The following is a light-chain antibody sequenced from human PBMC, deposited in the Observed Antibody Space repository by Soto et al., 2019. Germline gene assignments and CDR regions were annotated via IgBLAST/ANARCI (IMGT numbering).Light chain of an antibody. J-gene: IGLJ2*01. Sequence: QSFLTQPPSASVTPGQTVTISCSGSSSNIGLNDVHWYRQLSGTAPQILIYDTNQQATGVPDRFSGSRSGTSASLAIHGLQSEDEADYHCAAWDDSLNGPVFGGGT. CDR1: SSNIGLND. CDR3: AAWDDSLNGPV. V-gene: IGLV1-44*01. CDR2: DTN.